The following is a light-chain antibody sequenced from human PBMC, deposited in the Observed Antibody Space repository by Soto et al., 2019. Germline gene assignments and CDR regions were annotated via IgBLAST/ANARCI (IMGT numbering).Light chain of an antibody. Sequence: PGERATLSCRASQSVGSNYLAWYQQKPGQAPRLLIYGVSSRATGIPDRFTGSASGTDFTLTISRVEPEDFAVYYCQQYAGSPWTFGQGTKVETK. CDR1: QSVGSNY. CDR3: QQYAGSPWT. CDR2: GVS. J-gene: IGKJ1*01. V-gene: IGKV3-20*01.